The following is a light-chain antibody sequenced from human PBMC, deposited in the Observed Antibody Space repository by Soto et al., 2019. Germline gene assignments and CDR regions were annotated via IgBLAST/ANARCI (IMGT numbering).Light chain of an antibody. CDR2: DAS. CDR1: QSISRY. CDR3: QQRSDWPRGT. V-gene: IGKV3-11*01. J-gene: IGKJ1*01. Sequence: EIVLTQSPATLSLSPGERATLSCRASQSISRYLAWYQQKPGQAPRLLIYDASNRATGIPARFSGSGSGTDFTLTISSIEPEDFAVYYCQQRSDWPRGTFGQGTKVEIK.